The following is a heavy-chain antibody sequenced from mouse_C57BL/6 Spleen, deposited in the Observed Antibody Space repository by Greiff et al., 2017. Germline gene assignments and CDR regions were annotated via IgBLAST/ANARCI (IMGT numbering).Heavy chain of an antibody. J-gene: IGHJ4*01. CDR2: ISSGSSTI. D-gene: IGHD2-3*01. Sequence: EVQVVESGGGLVKPGGSLKLSCAASGFTFSDYGMHWVRQAPEKGLEWVAYISSGSSTIYYADTVKGRFTISRDNAKNTLFLQMTSLRSEDTAMYYCARHDGYYEYYAMDYWGQGTSVTVSS. CDR3: ARHDGYYEYYAMDY. V-gene: IGHV5-17*01. CDR1: GFTFSDYG.